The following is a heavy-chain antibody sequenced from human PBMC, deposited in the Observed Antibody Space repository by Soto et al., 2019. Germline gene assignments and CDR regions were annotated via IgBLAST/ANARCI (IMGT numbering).Heavy chain of an antibody. V-gene: IGHV4-61*01. Sequence: SETLSLTCTVSGGSVSSGSYYWSWIRQPPGKGLEWIGYIYYSGSTNYNPYLKSRVTISEDTSKNQFSLKLSSVTAADTAVYYCARRLGAAAGTENWFDPWGQGTLVTVSS. CDR1: GGSVSSGSYY. D-gene: IGHD6-13*01. J-gene: IGHJ5*02. CDR3: ARRLGAAAGTENWFDP. CDR2: IYYSGST.